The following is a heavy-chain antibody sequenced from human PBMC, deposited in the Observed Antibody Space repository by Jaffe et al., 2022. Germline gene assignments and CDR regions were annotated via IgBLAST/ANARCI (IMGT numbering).Heavy chain of an antibody. V-gene: IGHV3-53*02. CDR2: IYSGGST. D-gene: IGHD6-19*01. CDR3: ARGIGYSSGWWVDY. J-gene: IGHJ4*02. CDR1: GFTVSSNY. Sequence: EVQLVETGGGLIQPGGSLRLSCAASGFTVSSNYMSWVRQAPGKGLEWVSVIYSGGSTYYADSVKGRFTISRDNSKNTLYLQMNSLRAEDTAVYYCARGIGYSSGWWVDYWGQGTLVTVSS.